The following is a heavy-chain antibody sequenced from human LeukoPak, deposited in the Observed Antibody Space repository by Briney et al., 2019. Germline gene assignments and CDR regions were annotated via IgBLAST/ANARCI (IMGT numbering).Heavy chain of an antibody. J-gene: IGHJ4*02. V-gene: IGHV3-30*18. D-gene: IGHD6-13*01. Sequence: GGSLRLSCAASGFTFNTYDMSWVRQAPGKGLEWVAVISYDGSNKYYADSVKGRFTISRDNSKNTLYLQMNSLRAEDTAVYYCAKDLSFPGIAAAADYWGQGTLVTVSS. CDR1: GFTFNTYD. CDR2: ISYDGSNK. CDR3: AKDLSFPGIAAAADY.